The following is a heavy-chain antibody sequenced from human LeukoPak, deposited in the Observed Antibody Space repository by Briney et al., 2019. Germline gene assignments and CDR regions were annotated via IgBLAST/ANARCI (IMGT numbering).Heavy chain of an antibody. CDR3: ATSRRGSSSWYDGPAPQQPRPFDY. V-gene: IGHV1-18*01. J-gene: IGHJ4*02. D-gene: IGHD6-13*01. CDR2: ISAYNGNT. Sequence: GASVKVSCKASGYTFTSYGISWVRQAPGQGLEWMGWISAYNGNTNYAQKFQGRVTMTEDTSTDTAYMELSSLRSEDTAVYYCATSRRGSSSWYDGPAPQQPRPFDYWGQGTLVTVSS. CDR1: GYTFTSYG.